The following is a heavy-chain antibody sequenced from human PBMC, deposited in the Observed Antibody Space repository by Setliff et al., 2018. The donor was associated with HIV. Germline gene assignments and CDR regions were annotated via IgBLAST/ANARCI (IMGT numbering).Heavy chain of an antibody. Sequence: PGGSLRLSCAASGFTFSDYWMSWVRQAPGKGLEWVASIKEGGSEKYYVASVKGRFTMSRDNAKNSLYLQMNSLRADDTAVYYCARVTVDWGFGNAFDIWGQGTMVTVSS. D-gene: IGHD7-27*01. CDR1: GFTFSDYW. CDR3: ARVTVDWGFGNAFDI. V-gene: IGHV3-7*01. CDR2: IKEGGSEK. J-gene: IGHJ3*02.